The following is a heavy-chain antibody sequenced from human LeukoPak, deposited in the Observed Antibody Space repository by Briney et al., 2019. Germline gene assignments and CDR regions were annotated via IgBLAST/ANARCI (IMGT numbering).Heavy chain of an antibody. V-gene: IGHV3-7*01. J-gene: IGHJ5*02. CDR2: IKQDGSEK. Sequence: GGSLRLSCAASGFTFDDYAMHWVRQAPGKGLEWVANIKQDGSEKYYVDSVKGRFTISRDNAKNSLYLQMNSLRAEDTAVYYCARIPEYYGSGRNWFDPWGQGTLVTVSS. D-gene: IGHD3-10*01. CDR1: GFTFDDYA. CDR3: ARIPEYYGSGRNWFDP.